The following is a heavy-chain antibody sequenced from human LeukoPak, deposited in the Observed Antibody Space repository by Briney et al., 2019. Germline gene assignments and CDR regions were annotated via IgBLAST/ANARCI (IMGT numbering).Heavy chain of an antibody. D-gene: IGHD3-16*02. CDR3: ATAPRLGDYVWGSYRYTEPPDY. V-gene: IGHV1-24*01. CDR2: FDPEDGEI. CDR1: GYTLTELS. Sequence: ASVKVSCKVSGYTLTELSMHWVRQAPGRGLEWMGGFDPEDGEIIYAQKFQGRVTMTEDTSTDTAYMELSSLRSEDTAVYYCATAPRLGDYVWGSYRYTEPPDYWGQGTLVTVSS. J-gene: IGHJ4*02.